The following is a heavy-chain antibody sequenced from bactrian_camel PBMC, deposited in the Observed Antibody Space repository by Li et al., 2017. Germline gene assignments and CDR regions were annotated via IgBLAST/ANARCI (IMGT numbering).Heavy chain of an antibody. J-gene: IGHJ7*01. V-gene: IGHV3S61*01. Sequence: HVQLVESGGGSVQPGETLRLSCTASRYTLDDSDVAWYRQAPGNACERVSTIYSDGTPYYADSVKGRFTISRDNAKNTVSLQLNSLKTEDMAMYYCAKRTAGYHGMDYWGKGTQVTVS. D-gene: IGHD3*01. CDR2: IYSDGTP. CDR1: RYTLDDSD.